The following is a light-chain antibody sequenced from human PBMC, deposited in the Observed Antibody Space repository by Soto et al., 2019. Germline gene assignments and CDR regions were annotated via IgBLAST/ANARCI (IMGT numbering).Light chain of an antibody. V-gene: IGLV1-40*01. CDR2: DNS. CDR3: QSYDSSLSVRYV. J-gene: IGLJ1*01. CDR1: SSNIGAGYD. Sequence: QSVLTQPPSVSGAPGQRVTISCTGSSSNIGAGYDVHWYQQLPGTAPKLLIYDNSNRPSGVPDRFSGSKSGTSASLAITGLQAEDEADYYCQSYDSSLSVRYVFGTGTKVTVL.